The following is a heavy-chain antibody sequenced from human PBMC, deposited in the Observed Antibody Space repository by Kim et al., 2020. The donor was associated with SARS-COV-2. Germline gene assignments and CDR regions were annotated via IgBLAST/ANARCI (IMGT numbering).Heavy chain of an antibody. Sequence: RNEKKFQGRVTMTRDTSTSPVYMELSSLRSEDTAVYYCARGPLARAWFDPWGQGTLVTVSS. J-gene: IGHJ5*02. V-gene: IGHV1-46*01. CDR3: ARGPLARAWFDP. D-gene: IGHD5-12*01.